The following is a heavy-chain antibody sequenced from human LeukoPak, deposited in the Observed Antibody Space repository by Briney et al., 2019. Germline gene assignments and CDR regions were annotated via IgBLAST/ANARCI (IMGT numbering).Heavy chain of an antibody. D-gene: IGHD6-13*01. Sequence: GALRLSLGGSGFTLRRYGIGWVRQAPGKGLEGVSAISGSGGSTYYADSVKGRFTISRDNSKNTLYLQMSSLRVEDTAVYYCTRRPYSSSWYYFDYWGQGTLVTVSS. CDR2: ISGSGGST. CDR1: GFTLRRYG. CDR3: TRRPYSSSWYYFDY. V-gene: IGHV3-23*01. J-gene: IGHJ4*02.